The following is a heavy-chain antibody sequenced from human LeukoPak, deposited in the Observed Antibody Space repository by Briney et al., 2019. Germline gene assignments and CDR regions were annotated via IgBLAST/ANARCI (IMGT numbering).Heavy chain of an antibody. CDR3: ARGGGRYYGSGSYYKFDY. V-gene: IGHV4-34*01. Sequence: SETLSLTCAVYGGSFSGYYWSWIRQPPGKGLEWIGEINHSGSTNYNPSLKSRVTISVDTSKNQFSLKLSSVTAADTAVYYCARGGGRYYGSGSYYKFDYRGQGTLVTVSS. CDR1: GGSFSGYY. CDR2: INHSGST. D-gene: IGHD3-10*01. J-gene: IGHJ4*02.